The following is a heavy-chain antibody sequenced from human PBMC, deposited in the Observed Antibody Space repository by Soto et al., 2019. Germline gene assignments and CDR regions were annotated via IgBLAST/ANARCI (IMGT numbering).Heavy chain of an antibody. CDR1: GFTFSSYG. CDR3: ARDGYCSGGSCYSVPVFDY. J-gene: IGHJ4*02. D-gene: IGHD2-15*01. Sequence: QVPLVESGGGVVQPGRSLRLSCAASGFTFSSYGMHWVRQAPGKPLEWVAVIWYDGSNKYYTDSVKGRFTISRDNSKNTLYLQMNSLRAEDTAVYYCARDGYCSGGSCYSVPVFDYWGQGTLVTVSS. V-gene: IGHV3-33*01. CDR2: IWYDGSNK.